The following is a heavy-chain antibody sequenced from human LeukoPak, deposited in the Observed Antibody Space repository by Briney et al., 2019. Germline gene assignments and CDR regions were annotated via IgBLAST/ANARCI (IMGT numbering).Heavy chain of an antibody. V-gene: IGHV3-23*01. CDR3: ARVARGDYYYYYMDV. CDR1: GFTFSTYG. D-gene: IGHD3-10*01. J-gene: IGHJ6*03. CDR2: ISGSGGST. Sequence: GGTLRLSCAAYGFTFSTYGMSWVRQAPGKGLEWVSTISGSGGSTYYADSMKGRFTISRDNSINTLYLQMNSLRAEDTALYYCARVARGDYYYYYMDVWGKGTTVTVSS.